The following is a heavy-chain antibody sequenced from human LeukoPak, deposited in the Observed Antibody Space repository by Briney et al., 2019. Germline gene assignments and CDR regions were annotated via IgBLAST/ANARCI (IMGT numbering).Heavy chain of an antibody. J-gene: IGHJ6*03. V-gene: IGHV1-2*02. CDR3: ATRAREGVGVYYYYYMDV. CDR2: INPNSGGT. D-gene: IGHD1-26*01. Sequence: GASVKVSCKASGYTFTGYYMHWVRQAPGQGLEWMGWINPNSGGTNYAQKFQGRVTMTRDTSISTAYMELSSLRSEDTAVYYCATRAREGVGVYYYYYMDVWGKGTTVTISS. CDR1: GYTFTGYY.